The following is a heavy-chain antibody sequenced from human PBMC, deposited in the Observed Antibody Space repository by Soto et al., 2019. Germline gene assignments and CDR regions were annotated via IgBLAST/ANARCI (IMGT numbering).Heavy chain of an antibody. CDR3: VRVAYSSSWYIDY. Sequence: EVQLVESGGGLVQPGGSLRLSCAASGFTFSSFWMHWVRQAPGKGLVWVSRINNDGSNTNYADSVKGRFTISRDNAKNTLYLQMNSLRVEDTAVYYCVRVAYSSSWYIDYWGQGTLVTVSS. D-gene: IGHD6-13*01. V-gene: IGHV3-74*01. CDR1: GFTFSSFW. J-gene: IGHJ4*02. CDR2: INNDGSNT.